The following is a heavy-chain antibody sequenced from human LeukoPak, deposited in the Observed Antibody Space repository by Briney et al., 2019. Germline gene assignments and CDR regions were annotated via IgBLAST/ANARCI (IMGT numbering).Heavy chain of an antibody. Sequence: ASVKVSCKASGYTFTGYYMHWVRQAPGQGLEWMGWINPNSGGTNYAQKFQGRVTMTRDRSTSTVYMELTRLTSDGTAVYYCARASFWESPVNWFDPWGQGTLVTVSS. J-gene: IGHJ5*02. D-gene: IGHD3-16*01. CDR2: INPNSGGT. CDR1: GYTFTGYY. CDR3: ARASFWESPVNWFDP. V-gene: IGHV1-2*02.